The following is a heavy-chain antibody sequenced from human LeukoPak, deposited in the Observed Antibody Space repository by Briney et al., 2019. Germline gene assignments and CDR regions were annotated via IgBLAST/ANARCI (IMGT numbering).Heavy chain of an antibody. V-gene: IGHV3-21*01. Sequence: PGGSLRLSCAASGFPFSSYSMNWVRQAPGKGLEWVSSIRSSSSYIYYADSVKGRFTISRDNAKNSLYLQMNSLRAEDTAVYYCARDAQRLVVPATNWFDPWGQGTLVIVSS. J-gene: IGHJ5*02. D-gene: IGHD2-2*01. CDR3: ARDAQRLVVPATNWFDP. CDR1: GFPFSSYS. CDR2: IRSSSSYI.